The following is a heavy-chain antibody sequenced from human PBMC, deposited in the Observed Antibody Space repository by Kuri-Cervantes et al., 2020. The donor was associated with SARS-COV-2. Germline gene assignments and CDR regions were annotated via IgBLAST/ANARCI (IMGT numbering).Heavy chain of an antibody. CDR1: GYTFTSYY. Sequence: ASVKVSCKASGYTFTSYYMHWVRQAPGQGLEWMGIINPSGGSTSYAQKFQGRVTMTRYTSTSTVYMELSSLRSGDTDVYYCARAQEHNAQQLAGVDYWGQGTLVTVSS. V-gene: IGHV1-46*01. CDR2: INPSGGST. J-gene: IGHJ4*02. CDR3: ARAQEHNAQQLAGVDY. D-gene: IGHD6-13*01.